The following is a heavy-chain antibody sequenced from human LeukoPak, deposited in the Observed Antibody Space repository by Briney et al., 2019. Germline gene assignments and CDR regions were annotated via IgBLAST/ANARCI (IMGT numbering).Heavy chain of an antibody. CDR2: ISDDGRTE. CDR3: TKEGATVSRYNFDY. J-gene: IGHJ4*02. CDR1: GFTFSRHG. Sequence: PGGSLRLSCAASGFTFSRHGMHWVRQAPGKGLEWVAVISDDGRTEYYADSVKGRFTISRDNSKNTVSLQMNSLRDDDTAVFYCTKEGATVSRYNFDYWGQGTLVTVSS. V-gene: IGHV3-30*18. D-gene: IGHD2-15*01.